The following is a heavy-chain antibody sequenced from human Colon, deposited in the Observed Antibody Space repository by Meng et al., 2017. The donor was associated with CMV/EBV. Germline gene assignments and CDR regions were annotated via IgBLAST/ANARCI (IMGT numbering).Heavy chain of an antibody. Sequence: SETLSLTCTVSGDSVSSASYYWSWVRQPPGKGLERIGYISYNGKTNYNPSLKSRVTITGDTSKNQFSLKLSSVTAADTALYYCARESMVAVSRYYYYVMDVWGQGTTVTVSS. CDR3: ARESMVAVSRYYYYVMDV. D-gene: IGHD2-15*01. V-gene: IGHV4-61*01. CDR2: ISYNGKT. J-gene: IGHJ6*02. CDR1: GDSVSSASYY.